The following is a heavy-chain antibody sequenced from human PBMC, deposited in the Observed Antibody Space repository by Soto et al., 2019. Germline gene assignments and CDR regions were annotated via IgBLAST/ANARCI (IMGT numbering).Heavy chain of an antibody. D-gene: IGHD3-3*01. CDR2: IYYSGST. V-gene: IGHV4-59*01. J-gene: IGHJ4*01. CDR1: GGSISSYY. Sequence: PSGTLSLTCTVSGGSISSYYWSWIRQPPGKGLEWIGYIYYSGSTNFNPSLKSRVTISVDTTKNQFSLQLSSVPAADTAVYFCAQEDRFGVNDDWSQGTQVPVSS. CDR3: AQEDRFGVNDD.